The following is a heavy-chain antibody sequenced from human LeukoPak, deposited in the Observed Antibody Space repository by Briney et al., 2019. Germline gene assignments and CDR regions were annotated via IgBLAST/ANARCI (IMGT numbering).Heavy chain of an antibody. CDR1: GFTFSNYA. CDR3: TKDLRRLRYYGMDV. CDR2: ISWNSGSI. Sequence: GGSLRLSCVASGFTFSNYAMHWVRQAPGKGLEWVSGISWNSGSIGYADSVKGRFTISRDNAKNSLYLQMNSLRAEDTALYYCTKDLRRLRYYGMDVWGQGTTVTVSS. V-gene: IGHV3-9*01. J-gene: IGHJ6*02. D-gene: IGHD4-17*01.